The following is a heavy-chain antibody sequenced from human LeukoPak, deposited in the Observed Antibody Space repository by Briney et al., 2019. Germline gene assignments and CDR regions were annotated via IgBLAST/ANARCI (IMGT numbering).Heavy chain of an antibody. D-gene: IGHD6-19*01. CDR3: ARVIGSGWYNWFDP. J-gene: IGHJ5*02. CDR2: IIPIFGTA. V-gene: IGHV1-69*13. Sequence: SVKVSCKASGGTFSSYAISWVRQAPGQGLEWMGGIIPIFGTANYAQKFQGRVTIPADESTSTAYMELSSLRSEDTAVYYCARVIGSGWYNWFDPWGQGTLVTVSS. CDR1: GGTFSSYA.